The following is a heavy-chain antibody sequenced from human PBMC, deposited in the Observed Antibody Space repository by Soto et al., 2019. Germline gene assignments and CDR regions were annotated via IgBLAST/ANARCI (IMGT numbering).Heavy chain of an antibody. D-gene: IGHD3-16*02. V-gene: IGHV4-31*03. CDR3: ARAPRSVTIGGVIVIAPSQIDP. CDR1: GGSISSGGYN. CDR2: IYYSGST. Sequence: PSETLSLTCTVSGGSISSGGYNWSWIRQHPGKGLEWIGYIYYSGSTYYNPSLKSRVTISVDTSKNQFSLKLSSVTAADPAVYYCARAPRSVTIGGVIVIAPSQIDPWGQGTLVTVSS. J-gene: IGHJ5*02.